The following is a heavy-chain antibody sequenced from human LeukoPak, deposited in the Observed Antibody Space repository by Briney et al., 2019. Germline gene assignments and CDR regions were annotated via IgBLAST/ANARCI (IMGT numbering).Heavy chain of an antibody. CDR1: GGSISSYY. V-gene: IGHV4-4*07. D-gene: IGHD6-19*01. J-gene: IGHJ5*02. CDR2: IYISGST. CDR3: ARGGRSSGWYRPYNWFDP. Sequence: PSETLSPTCTVSGGSISSYYWSWIRQPAGKGLEWIGRIYISGSTNYNPSLKSRVTISVDTSKNQFSLQLNSVTPEDTAVYYCARGGRSSGWYRPYNWFDPWGQGTLVTVSS.